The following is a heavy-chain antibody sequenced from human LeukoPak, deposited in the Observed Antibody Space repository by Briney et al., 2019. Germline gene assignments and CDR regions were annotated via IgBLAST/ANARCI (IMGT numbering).Heavy chain of an antibody. CDR1: GFTFSGYW. CDR2: IKQDGSEK. J-gene: IGHJ3*02. CDR3: ARSEGLAAAGQFDAFDI. D-gene: IGHD6-13*01. Sequence: GGSLRLSCAASGFTFSGYWMSWVRQAPGKGLEWVANIKQDGSEKYYVDSVKGRFTISRDNAKNSLYLQMNSLRAEDTAVYYCARSEGLAAAGQFDAFDIWGQGTMVTVSS. V-gene: IGHV3-7*01.